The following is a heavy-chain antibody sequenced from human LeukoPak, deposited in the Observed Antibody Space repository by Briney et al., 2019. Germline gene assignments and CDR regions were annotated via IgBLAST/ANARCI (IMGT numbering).Heavy chain of an antibody. V-gene: IGHV1-69*04. CDR1: GGTFSSYA. CDR3: VRIDYSNAFDI. D-gene: IGHD4-11*01. J-gene: IGHJ3*02. Sequence: SVKVSCKASGGTFSSYAISWVRQAPGQGLEWMGRIIPILGIANYAQKFQGRVTITADKSTSTAYMELSSLRSEDTAVYYCVRIDYSNAFDIWGQGTMVTVSS. CDR2: IIPILGIA.